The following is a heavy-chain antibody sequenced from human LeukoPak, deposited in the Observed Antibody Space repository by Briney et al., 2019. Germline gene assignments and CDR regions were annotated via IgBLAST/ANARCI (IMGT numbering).Heavy chain of an antibody. D-gene: IGHD3-10*01. CDR1: GFTFSSYA. V-gene: IGHV3-23*01. J-gene: IGHJ5*02. CDR2: ISGSGGST. CDR3: AKDRDGSGSSASNWFDP. Sequence: GGSLRLSCEASGFTFSSYAMSWVRQAPGQGLEWVSGISGSGGSTYYADSVKGRFTISRDNSKNTLYLQTNSLRAEDTAVYYCAKDRDGSGSSASNWFDPWGQGTLVTVSS.